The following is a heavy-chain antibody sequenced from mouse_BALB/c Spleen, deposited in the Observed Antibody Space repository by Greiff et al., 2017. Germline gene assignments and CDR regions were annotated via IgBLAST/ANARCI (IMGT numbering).Heavy chain of an antibody. Sequence: EVQLQQSGTVLARPGASVKMSCKASGYTFTSYWMHWVKQRPGQGLEWIGAIYPGNSDTSYNQKFKGKAKLTAVTSTSTAYMELSSLTNEDSAVYYGTRGDYGSVYWYFDVWGAGTTVTVSS. V-gene: IGHV1-5*01. CDR1: GYTFTSYW. CDR2: IYPGNSDT. J-gene: IGHJ1*01. CDR3: TRGDYGSVYWYFDV. D-gene: IGHD1-1*01.